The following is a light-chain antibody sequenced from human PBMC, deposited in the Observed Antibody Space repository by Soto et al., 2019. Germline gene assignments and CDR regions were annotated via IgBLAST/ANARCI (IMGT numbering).Light chain of an antibody. J-gene: IGLJ2*01. Sequence: QLVLTQSPSASASLGASVKLTCTLSSGHSSYAIAWHQQQPEKGPRYLMKLNTDGSHSKGDGIPDRFSVSTSGAECYLTISSLQSEDEADYYCQTWGNGIGVFGGGTKLTVL. V-gene: IGLV4-69*01. CDR1: SGHSSYA. CDR2: LNTDGSH. CDR3: QTWGNGIGV.